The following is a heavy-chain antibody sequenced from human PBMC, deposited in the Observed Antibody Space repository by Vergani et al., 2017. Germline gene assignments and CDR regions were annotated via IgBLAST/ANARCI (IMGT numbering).Heavy chain of an antibody. CDR3: ARDAAYXSSTSCYTFYYMDV. CDR2: ISSSSSYI. J-gene: IGHJ6*03. Sequence: EVQLVESGGGLVKRGGSLRLSCAASGFTFSSYSMNWVRQAPGKGLEWVSSISSSSSYIYYADSVKGRFTISRDNAKNSLYLQMNSLRAEDTAVYYCARDAAYXSSTSCYTFYYMDVWGKGTTVTVSS. D-gene: IGHD2-2*02. V-gene: IGHV3-21*01. CDR1: GFTFSSYS.